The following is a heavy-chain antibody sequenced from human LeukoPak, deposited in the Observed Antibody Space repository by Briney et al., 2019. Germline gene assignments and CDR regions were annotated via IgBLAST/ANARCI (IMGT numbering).Heavy chain of an antibody. CDR1: GFTVSSNY. CDR2: IYSDGST. Sequence: GGSLRLSCAVSGFTVSSNYMSWVRQAPGKALEWVSLIYSDGSTYYADSVKGRFTSSRDNPKNTLYLQMNGLRVEDTAVYYCAKDMQTWPRFPDYWGQGTLVTVSS. V-gene: IGHV3-66*01. J-gene: IGHJ4*02. CDR3: AKDMQTWPRFPDY. D-gene: IGHD5-12*01.